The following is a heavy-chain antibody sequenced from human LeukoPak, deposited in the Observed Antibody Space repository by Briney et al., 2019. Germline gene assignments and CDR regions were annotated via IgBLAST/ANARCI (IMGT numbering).Heavy chain of an antibody. V-gene: IGHV4-59*01. D-gene: IGHD3-22*01. J-gene: IGHJ3*02. CDR2: IYYSGST. Sequence: SETLSLTCTVSGGSISSYYWSWIRQPPGKGLEWIGYIYYSGSTNYNPSLKSRVTISVDTSKNQFSLKLSSVTAADTAVYYCARGLAYYYDSSGYGAFGIWGQGTMVTVSS. CDR1: GGSISSYY. CDR3: ARGLAYYYDSSGYGAFGI.